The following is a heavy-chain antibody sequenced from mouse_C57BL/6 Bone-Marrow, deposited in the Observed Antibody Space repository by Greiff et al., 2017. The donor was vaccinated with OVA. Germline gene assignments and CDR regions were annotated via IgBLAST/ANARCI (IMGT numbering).Heavy chain of an antibody. CDR3: VRPYNWDSFAY. V-gene: IGHV10-1*01. CDR2: IRSKSNNYAT. J-gene: IGHJ3*01. D-gene: IGHD4-1*02. Sequence: EVKLEESGGGLVQPKGSLKLSCAASGFSFNTYAMNWVRQAPGKGLEWVARIRSKSNNYATYYADSVKDRFTISRDDSESMLYLQMNNLKTEDTAMYYCVRPYNWDSFAYWGQGTLVTVSA. CDR1: GFSFNTYA.